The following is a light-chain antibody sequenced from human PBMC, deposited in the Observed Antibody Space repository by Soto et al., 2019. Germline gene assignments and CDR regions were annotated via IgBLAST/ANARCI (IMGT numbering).Light chain of an antibody. V-gene: IGKV1-5*01. CDR2: GAS. J-gene: IGKJ1*01. CDR3: QQYNSFRA. CDR1: QSIRSR. Sequence: DIQMPQSPSTMSASVGASFTFTCRASQSIRSRLAWYQQNPGKDPSLLISGASTLESGVPSRFSGSGSGTEFTLTISSLQSDDFATYYCQQYNSFRAFGQGTKVDIK.